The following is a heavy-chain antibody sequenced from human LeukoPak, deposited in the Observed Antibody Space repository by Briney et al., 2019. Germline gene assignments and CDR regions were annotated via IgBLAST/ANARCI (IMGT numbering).Heavy chain of an antibody. J-gene: IGHJ4*02. Sequence: SDTLSLTCAVSGYSISSSNWWGWIRQPPGKGLEWIGYIYYSGSTNYNPSLKSRVTISVDTSKNQFSLKLSSVTAADTAVYYCARVEKIQLWLQADYWGQGTLVTVSS. CDR3: ARVEKIQLWLQADY. CDR2: IYYSGST. CDR1: GYSISSSNW. V-gene: IGHV4-28*03. D-gene: IGHD5-18*01.